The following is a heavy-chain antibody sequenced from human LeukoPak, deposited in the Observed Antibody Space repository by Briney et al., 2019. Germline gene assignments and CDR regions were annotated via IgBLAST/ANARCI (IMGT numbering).Heavy chain of an antibody. CDR1: GGSISGYY. CDR3: ARDGYCTDGVCTGGAFDI. Sequence: WETLTLTCTASGGSISGYYWSWIRQPAGKGLEWIGRIYSSGSTNYNPSLKRRVTMTVDTSKNQFSLKLRSVTAADTAVYYCARDGYCTDGVCTGGAFDIWGQGTMVTVSS. D-gene: IGHD2-8*01. V-gene: IGHV4-4*07. CDR2: IYSSGST. J-gene: IGHJ3*02.